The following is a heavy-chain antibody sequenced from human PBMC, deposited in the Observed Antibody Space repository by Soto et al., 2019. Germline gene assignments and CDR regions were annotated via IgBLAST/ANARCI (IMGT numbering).Heavy chain of an antibody. CDR2: IYYSGST. V-gene: IGHV4-30-4*01. J-gene: IGHJ6*02. CDR3: ARDPPGRPYYYGMDV. Sequence: QVQLQESGPGLVKPSQTLSLTCTDSGGSISSGDYYWSWIRQPPGKGLEWIGYIYYSGSTYYNPSLKSRVTISVDTSKNQFSLKLSSVTAADTAVYYCARDPPGRPYYYGMDVWGQGTTVTVSS. CDR1: GGSISSGDYY. D-gene: IGHD3-10*01.